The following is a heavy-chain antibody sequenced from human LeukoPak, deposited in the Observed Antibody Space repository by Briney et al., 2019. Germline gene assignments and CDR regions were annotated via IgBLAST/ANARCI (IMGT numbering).Heavy chain of an antibody. CDR1: GGSISSGGYA. CDR2: IYHSGST. CDR3: ARRPRAGGYGMDV. J-gene: IGHJ6*02. D-gene: IGHD3-16*01. Sequence: SETLSLTCAVSGGSISSGGYAWSWIRQPPGKGLEWIGYIYHSGSTYYNPSLKSRVTISVDRSKNQFSLKLSSVTAADTAVYYCARRPRAGGYGMDVWGQGTTVTVSS. V-gene: IGHV4-30-2*01.